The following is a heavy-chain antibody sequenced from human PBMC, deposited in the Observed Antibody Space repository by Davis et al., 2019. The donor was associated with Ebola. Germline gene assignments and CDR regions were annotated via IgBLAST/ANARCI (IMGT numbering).Heavy chain of an antibody. D-gene: IGHD2-15*01. CDR1: GGSITSFY. V-gene: IGHV4-59*08. CDR3: ARGQAPEVAAPYFDY. CDR2: IHHSGDT. J-gene: IGHJ4*02. Sequence: MPSETLSLTCTVSGGSITSFYWSWIRQPPGKALEWIGYIHHSGDTNYNPSLKSRVTMSVDTSKNQFSLKLSSVTAADTAVYYCARGQAPEVAAPYFDYWGQGTLVTVSS.